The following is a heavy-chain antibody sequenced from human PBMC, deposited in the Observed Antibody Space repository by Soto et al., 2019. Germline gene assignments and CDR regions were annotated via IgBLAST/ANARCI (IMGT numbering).Heavy chain of an antibody. CDR3: ARGRTTTGRRYYYYYMDV. D-gene: IGHD4-4*01. CDR2: INPSGGST. CDR1: GYTFTSYY. Sequence: ASVKVSCKASGYTFTSYYMHWVRQAPGQGLEWMGIINPSGGSTSYAQKFQGRVTMTRNTSISTAYMELSSLRSEDTAVYYCARGRTTTGRRYYYYYMDVWGKGTTVTMSS. J-gene: IGHJ6*03. V-gene: IGHV1-46*01.